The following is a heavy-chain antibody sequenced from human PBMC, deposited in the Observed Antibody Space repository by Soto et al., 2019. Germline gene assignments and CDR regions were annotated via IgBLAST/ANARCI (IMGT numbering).Heavy chain of an antibody. CDR3: AREQDKGYFHN. V-gene: IGHV3-30-3*01. CDR1: GFTFSSYA. Sequence: QVQLVESGGGVVQPGRSLRLSCVASGFTFSSYAMHWVRQAPGKGLEWVAVISYDGSDKYHADSVKGRFTISRDNSKNTLYLQMNSLRPEDTAVYYCAREQDKGYFHNWGQGTLVTASS. CDR2: ISYDGSDK. J-gene: IGHJ1*01.